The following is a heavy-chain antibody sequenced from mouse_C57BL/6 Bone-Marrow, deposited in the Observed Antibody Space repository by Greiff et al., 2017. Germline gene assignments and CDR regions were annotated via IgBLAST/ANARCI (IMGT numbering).Heavy chain of an antibody. Sequence: EVQLQQSGAGLVKPGGSLKLSCAASGFTFSDYGMHWVRQAPEQGLEWVAYISSGSSTIYYADTVKGRFTLSRDKAKSTLYLQMSSLRSEDTAMYYCARGRYDMDYWGQGTTLTVSS. CDR1: GFTFSDYG. CDR2: ISSGSSTI. V-gene: IGHV5-17*01. D-gene: IGHD2-12*01. J-gene: IGHJ2*01. CDR3: ARGRYDMDY.